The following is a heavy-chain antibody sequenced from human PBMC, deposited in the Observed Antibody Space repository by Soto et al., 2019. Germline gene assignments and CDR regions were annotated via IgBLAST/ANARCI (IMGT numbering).Heavy chain of an antibody. V-gene: IGHV4-61*01. CDR2: IYYSGST. D-gene: IGHD3-10*01. CDR3: ARDFKVRDPYGNYYYPMDV. Sequence: SETLSLTXTVSGGSVSSGSYYWSWIRQPPGKGLEWIGYIYYSGSTNYNPSLKSRVTISVDTSKNQFSVKLSSVTAADTAVYYCARDFKVRDPYGNYYYPMDVWGQGTTVTVSS. J-gene: IGHJ6*02. CDR1: GGSVSSGSYY.